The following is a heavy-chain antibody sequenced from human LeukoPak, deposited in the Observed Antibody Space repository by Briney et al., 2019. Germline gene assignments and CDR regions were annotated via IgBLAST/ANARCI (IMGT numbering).Heavy chain of an antibody. V-gene: IGHV4-39*01. J-gene: IGHJ4*02. CDR2: IYYGGST. CDR1: GGSISSSSYY. D-gene: IGHD3-3*01. CDR3: ARWGDAFG. Sequence: SETLSLTCTVSGGSISSSSYYWGWIRQPPGKGLEWIGSIYYGGSTYYNPSLKSRVTISVDTSKNQFSLKLSSVTAADTAVYYCARWGDAFGWGQGTLFTVSS.